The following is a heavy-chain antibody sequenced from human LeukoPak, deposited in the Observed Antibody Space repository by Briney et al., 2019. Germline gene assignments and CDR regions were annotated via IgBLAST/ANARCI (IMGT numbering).Heavy chain of an antibody. CDR3: ARPFVSTATSYYFIC. D-gene: IGHD5-18*01. J-gene: IGHJ4*02. Sequence: SETLSLTCTVSGGSISSYYWSWIRQPAGKGLEWIGRIYTSGSTNYNPSLKSRVTMSVDTSKNQFSLKLSSVTAADTAVYYCARPFVSTATSYYFICRGGGGLASVSS. V-gene: IGHV4-4*07. CDR1: GGSISSYY. CDR2: IYTSGST.